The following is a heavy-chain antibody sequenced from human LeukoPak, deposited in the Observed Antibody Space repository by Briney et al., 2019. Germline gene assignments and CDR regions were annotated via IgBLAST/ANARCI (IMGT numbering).Heavy chain of an antibody. Sequence: HGESLKISCKGSGYSFTNYWIGWVRQMPGKGLEWMGIIHPGDSGTRYSPSFQRQVTMSVDESITTASLQWSSLRASDSAIYYCARGGTYRYGSSDYWGQGTLVTVSS. CDR2: IHPGDSGT. J-gene: IGHJ4*02. CDR1: GYSFTNYW. CDR3: ARGGTYRYGSSDY. D-gene: IGHD5-18*01. V-gene: IGHV5-51*01.